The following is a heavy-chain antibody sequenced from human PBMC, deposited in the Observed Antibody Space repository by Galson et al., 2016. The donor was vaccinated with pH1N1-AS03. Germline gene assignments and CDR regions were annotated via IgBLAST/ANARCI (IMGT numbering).Heavy chain of an antibody. J-gene: IGHJ4*02. Sequence: SFPTYSFNWVRQAPGQGLEWLGWISAYSGDTHYARKFQGRVTLTTDTSTSTAYMELRSLTSDDTAVYYCARAHYNADYVPDFWGQGTLVTVSS. V-gene: IGHV1-18*04. CDR3: ARAHYNADYVPDF. D-gene: IGHD4-17*01. CDR2: ISAYSGDT. CDR1: SFPTYS.